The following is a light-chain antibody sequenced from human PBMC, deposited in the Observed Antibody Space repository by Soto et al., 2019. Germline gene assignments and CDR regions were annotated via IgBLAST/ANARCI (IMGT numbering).Light chain of an antibody. CDR1: QSVRSRY. CDR3: QQYGSSPGT. V-gene: IGKV3-20*01. Sequence: EIVLTKSPGTLSLSPGERATLSCRASQSVRSRYLAWYQQKPGQAPSLLIYGASSRATGIPDRFSGSGSGTEFTLTISRLEPEDFAVYYCQQYGSSPGTFGQGTKVEIK. CDR2: GAS. J-gene: IGKJ1*01.